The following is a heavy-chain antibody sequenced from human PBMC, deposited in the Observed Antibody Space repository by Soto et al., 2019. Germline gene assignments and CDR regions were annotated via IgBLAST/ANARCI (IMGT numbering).Heavy chain of an antibody. V-gene: IGHV3-30-3*01. CDR2: ISYDGSNK. J-gene: IGHJ6*02. CDR3: ARDGRHGDKPRASYYGMDV. Sequence: QVQLVESGGGVVQPGRSLRLSCAASGFTFSSYAMHWVRQAPGKGLEWVAVISYDGSNKYYADSVKGRFTISRDNSKNTLYLQMNSLRAEDTAVYYCARDGRHGDKPRASYYGMDVWGQGTTVTVSS. D-gene: IGHD4-17*01. CDR1: GFTFSSYA.